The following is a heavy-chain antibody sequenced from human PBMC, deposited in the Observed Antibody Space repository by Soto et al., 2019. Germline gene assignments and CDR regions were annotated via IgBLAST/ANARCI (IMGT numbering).Heavy chain of an antibody. Sequence: ASVKVSCKASGYTFTSYAMHWVRQAPGQRLEWMGWINAGNGNTKYSQKLQGRVTMTTDTSTSTAYMELRSLRSDDTAVYYCARDLSYGLCDYWGQGTLVTVSS. J-gene: IGHJ4*02. V-gene: IGHV1-3*01. CDR2: INAGNGNT. CDR1: GYTFTSYA. D-gene: IGHD5-18*01. CDR3: ARDLSYGLCDY.